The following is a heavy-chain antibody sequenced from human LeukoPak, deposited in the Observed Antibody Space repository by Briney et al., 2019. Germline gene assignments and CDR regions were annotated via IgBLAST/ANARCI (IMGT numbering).Heavy chain of an antibody. CDR1: GGSISSSSYY. V-gene: IGHV4-39*07. D-gene: IGHD2-15*01. J-gene: IGHJ4*02. Sequence: PSETLSLTCTVSGGSISSSSYYWGWIRQPPGKGLEWIGGIYYSGSTYYNPSLKSRVTISVDTSKNQFSLRLSSVTAADTAVYYCARAPSGCGGTCPSDHWGPGTLVTVSS. CDR2: IYYSGST. CDR3: ARAPSGCGGTCPSDH.